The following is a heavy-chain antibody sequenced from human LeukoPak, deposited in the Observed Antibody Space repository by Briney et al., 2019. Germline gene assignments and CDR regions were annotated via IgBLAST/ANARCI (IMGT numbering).Heavy chain of an antibody. D-gene: IGHD1-26*01. CDR1: GFTFSDHY. Sequence: GGSLRLSCAASGFTFSDHYMDWVRQAPGKGLEWVGRTRNKANSYTTEYAASVKGRFTISRDDLKNSLYLQMNSLKTEDTAVYYCASYSGIKDAFDIWGQGTMVTVSS. CDR3: ASYSGIKDAFDI. V-gene: IGHV3-72*01. CDR2: TRNKANSYTT. J-gene: IGHJ3*02.